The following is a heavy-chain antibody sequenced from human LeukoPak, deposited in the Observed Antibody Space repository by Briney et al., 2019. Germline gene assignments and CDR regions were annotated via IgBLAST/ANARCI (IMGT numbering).Heavy chain of an antibody. CDR1: GFTFSNYG. Sequence: GGSLRLSCAASGFTFSNYGMHWVRQAPGKGLEWVSFIRDDGSSKYYADSVRGRFTISRDNSKNTLYLQMNSLRAEDTAVYYCARHGRFYGSGIKRALDYWGQGTLVTVSS. CDR2: IRDDGSSK. CDR3: ARHGRFYGSGIKRALDY. D-gene: IGHD3-10*01. V-gene: IGHV3-30*02. J-gene: IGHJ4*02.